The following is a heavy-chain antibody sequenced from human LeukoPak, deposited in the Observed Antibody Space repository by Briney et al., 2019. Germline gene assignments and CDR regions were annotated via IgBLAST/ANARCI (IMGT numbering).Heavy chain of an antibody. CDR1: DGSISSYY. D-gene: IGHD3-10*01. J-gene: IGHJ4*02. V-gene: IGHV4-59*01. CDR3: ARSYGSGNYFDY. CDR2: IYYSGST. Sequence: SETLSLTCTVSDGSISSYYWSWIRQPPGKGLEWIGYIYYSGSTNYNPSLKSRVTISVDTSKNQFSLKLSSVTAADTAVYYCARSYGSGNYFDYWGQGTLVTVSS.